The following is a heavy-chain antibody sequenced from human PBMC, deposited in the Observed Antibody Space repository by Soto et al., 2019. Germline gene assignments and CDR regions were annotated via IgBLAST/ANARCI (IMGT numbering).Heavy chain of an antibody. CDR2: ISFDGSNK. CDR3: AKDRRAVVIPPGDYGMDV. Sequence: GGSLRLSCAASGFIFSSYGMGWVRQAPGKGLEWVAVISFDGSNKYFADPVKGRFTISRDNSKNTLYLQMSSLRAEDTAVYYCAKDRRAVVIPPGDYGMDVWGQGTTVTVSS. D-gene: IGHD2-2*01. CDR1: GFIFSSYG. J-gene: IGHJ6*02. V-gene: IGHV3-30*18.